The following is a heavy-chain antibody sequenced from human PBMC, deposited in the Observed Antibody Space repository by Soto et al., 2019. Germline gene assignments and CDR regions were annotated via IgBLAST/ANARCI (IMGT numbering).Heavy chain of an antibody. CDR3: ARGTIVARQHLDY. CDR1: GFTFSSYA. D-gene: IGHD6-6*01. V-gene: IGHV3-30*03. J-gene: IGHJ4*02. Sequence: QEQLVESGGGVVQPGKSLRLSCAASGFTFSSYAMHWARQAPGKGLEWVTVISIRGGDEYYAESVRGRFTISRDDSKNTLYLQMDSLRVEDTAVYYCARGTIVARQHLDYWGQGTLVTVSS. CDR2: ISIRGGDE.